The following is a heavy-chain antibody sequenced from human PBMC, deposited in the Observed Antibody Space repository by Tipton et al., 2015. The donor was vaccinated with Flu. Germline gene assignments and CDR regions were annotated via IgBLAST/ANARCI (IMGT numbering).Heavy chain of an antibody. J-gene: IGHJ4*02. CDR2: IKQDGSEK. V-gene: IGHV3-7*01. Sequence: SLRLSCAASGFTFSSYWMSWVRQAPGKGLEWVANIKQDGSEKYYVDSVKGRFTISRDNAKNSLYLQMNSLRAEDTAVYYCARDPSIAVAGTRFDYWGQGTLVTVSS. CDR1: GFTFSSYW. D-gene: IGHD6-19*01. CDR3: ARDPSIAVAGTRFDY.